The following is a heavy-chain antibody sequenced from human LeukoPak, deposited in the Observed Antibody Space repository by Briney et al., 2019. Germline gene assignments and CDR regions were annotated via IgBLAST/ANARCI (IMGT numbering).Heavy chain of an antibody. V-gene: IGHV4-39*07. Sequence: SETLSLTCAVSGASISGSGYYLGWIRQPPGKGLEWIGNIYYTGSTYYNASLQSRVTISIDMSKNQFSLRLSSVTAADTAVYYCATRKLGNDYWGQGTLVTVSS. D-gene: IGHD7-27*01. CDR3: ATRKLGNDY. CDR1: GASISGSGYY. CDR2: IYYTGST. J-gene: IGHJ4*02.